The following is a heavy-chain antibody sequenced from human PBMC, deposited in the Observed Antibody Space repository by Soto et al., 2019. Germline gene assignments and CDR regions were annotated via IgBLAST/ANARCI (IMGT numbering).Heavy chain of an antibody. Sequence: EVQLLESGGGFVQPGGSLRLSCAASGFTFSNYAMTWVRQAPGKGLEWVSAISTSGGATYYADSVKGRFTISRDNSQNTLSLQMNSLRAEDTALYYCAKGSGSTSSPLDYWGQGTLVTVSS. D-gene: IGHD6-6*01. CDR3: AKGSGSTSSPLDY. V-gene: IGHV3-23*01. CDR2: ISTSGGAT. CDR1: GFTFSNYA. J-gene: IGHJ4*02.